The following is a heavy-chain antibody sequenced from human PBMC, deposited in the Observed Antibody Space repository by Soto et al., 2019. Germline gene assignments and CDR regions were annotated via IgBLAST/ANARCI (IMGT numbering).Heavy chain of an antibody. D-gene: IGHD6-13*01. CDR3: ARGIRSWHPPCGQEAFDY. V-gene: IGHV1-18*01. Sequence: ASGKVSCKASGYTFTSYGISWVRQAPGQGLEWMGWISAYNGNTNYAQKLQGRVTMTTDTSTSTAYMELRSLRSDDTAVSYWARGIRSWHPPCGQEAFDYWGRETRVTVS. CDR2: ISAYNGNT. J-gene: IGHJ4*02. CDR1: GYTFTSYG.